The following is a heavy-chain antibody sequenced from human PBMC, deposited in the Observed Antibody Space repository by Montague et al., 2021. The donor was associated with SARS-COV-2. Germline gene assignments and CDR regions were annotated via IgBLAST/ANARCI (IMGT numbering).Heavy chain of an antibody. D-gene: IGHD6-13*01. Sequence: PALVKPTQTLTLTCTFSGFSLNTSGMCVSWIRQPPGKALEWLARIDWDDDKYYSTSLKTRLTISKDTSKNQVVLTVTNMDPVDTATYYCARMRRAADGSPFDXWGQGTMVTVSS. J-gene: IGHJ3*02. CDR1: GFSLNTSGMC. V-gene: IGHV2-70*11. CDR2: IDWDDDK. CDR3: ARMRRAADGSPFDX.